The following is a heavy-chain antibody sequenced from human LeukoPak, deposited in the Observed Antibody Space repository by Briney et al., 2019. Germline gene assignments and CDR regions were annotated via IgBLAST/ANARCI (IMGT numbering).Heavy chain of an antibody. Sequence: GGSLRLSCAASGFTFSSYWMHWVRQAPGKGLVWVSRINTDGSSTSYADSVKGRFTISRDNAKNTLYLQMNSLRVEDTAVYYCARYCSGGCYSGLDYWGQGTLVTVPS. CDR2: INTDGSST. V-gene: IGHV3-74*01. CDR3: ARYCSGGCYSGLDY. CDR1: GFTFSSYW. J-gene: IGHJ4*02. D-gene: IGHD2-15*01.